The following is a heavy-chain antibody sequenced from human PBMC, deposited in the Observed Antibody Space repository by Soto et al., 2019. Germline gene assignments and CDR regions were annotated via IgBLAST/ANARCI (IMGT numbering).Heavy chain of an antibody. CDR1: GFTFSDYY. Sequence: GGSLRLSCAASGFTFSDYYMSWIRQAPGKGLEWVSYISFSGSPIYYADSVKGRFTISRDNAKNSLYLQMNSLRAEDTAVYYCARDSQGDYYEAYFDYWGQGTLVTVSS. V-gene: IGHV3-11*01. CDR2: ISFSGSPI. D-gene: IGHD2-21*02. CDR3: ARDSQGDYYEAYFDY. J-gene: IGHJ4*02.